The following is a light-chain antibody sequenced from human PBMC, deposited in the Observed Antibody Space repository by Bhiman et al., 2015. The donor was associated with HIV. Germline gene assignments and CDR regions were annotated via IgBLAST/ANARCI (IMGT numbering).Light chain of an antibody. CDR2: EVS. V-gene: IGLV2-8*01. CDR1: SSDVGSYNR. J-gene: IGLJ1*01. Sequence: QSALTQPPSASGSPGQSVTISCTGTSSDVGSYNRVSWYQQPPGKAPKLMIYEVSKRPSGVPDRFSGSKSGNTASLTVSGLQAEDEADYYCTSYAGSINPLYVFGTGTKVTVL. CDR3: TSYAGSINPLYV.